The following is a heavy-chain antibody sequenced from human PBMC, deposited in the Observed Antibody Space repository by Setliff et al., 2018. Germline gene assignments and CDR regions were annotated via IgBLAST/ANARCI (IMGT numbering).Heavy chain of an antibody. Sequence: ASETLSLTCTVSGGSITDRNWWNWVRHPPGKGLEWIGEMYHSGNTNYNPSLKSRVTISVDTSKNQFSLKLSSVTAADTAVYYCASTNFLPRGFGYYCGSVKMDVWGKGTTVTVSS. D-gene: IGHD3-10*01. J-gene: IGHJ6*04. V-gene: IGHV4-4*02. CDR2: MYHSGNT. CDR3: ASTNFLPRGFGYYCGSVKMDV. CDR1: GGSITDRNW.